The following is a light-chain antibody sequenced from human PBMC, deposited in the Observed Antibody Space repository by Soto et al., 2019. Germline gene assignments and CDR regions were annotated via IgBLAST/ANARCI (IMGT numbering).Light chain of an antibody. V-gene: IGLV1-44*01. Sequence: QSVLTQSPSGSGTPGQTVTISCSGSSSDIGRNTVNWFRHLPGTAPKRLIYKVFQRASVVPDRFSGSKSGTSASLAISGLQAEDEGDYYCVAWDDSLTAWVFGGGTKVTVL. CDR2: KVF. J-gene: IGLJ3*02. CDR3: VAWDDSLTAWV. CDR1: SSDIGRNT.